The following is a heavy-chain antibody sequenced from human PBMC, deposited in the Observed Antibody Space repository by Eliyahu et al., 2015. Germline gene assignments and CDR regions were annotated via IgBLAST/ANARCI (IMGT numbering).Heavy chain of an antibody. CDR2: IKSKTDGGTT. CDR1: GFPFSNAW. D-gene: IGHD5-24*01. CDR3: TTGWLQLIDAFDI. J-gene: IGHJ3*02. V-gene: IGHV3-15*01. Sequence: EVQLVESGGGLVKPGGSLXLXCAASGFPFSNAWMXWVRQAPGKGLEWVGRIKSKTDGGTTDYAAPVKGRFTISRDDSKNTLYLQMNSLKTEDTAVYYCTTGWLQLIDAFDIWGQGTMVTVSS.